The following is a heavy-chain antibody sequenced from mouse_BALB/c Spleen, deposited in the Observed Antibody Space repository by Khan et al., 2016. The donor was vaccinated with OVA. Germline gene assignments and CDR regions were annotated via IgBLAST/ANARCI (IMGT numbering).Heavy chain of an antibody. V-gene: IGHV1-77*01. CDR3: ARAWAAWLPY. Sequence: QVQLKQSGAELARPGASVKLSCKASGYTFTDYYINWMRQRTGKGLEWIGEIYPGSDKTYYNEKFKGKATLTVDTSSSTAYMQLSSLTSQDSAVYYYARAWAAWLPYWGKGTLVTVSA. CDR1: GYTFTDYY. J-gene: IGHJ3*01. CDR2: IYPGSDKT.